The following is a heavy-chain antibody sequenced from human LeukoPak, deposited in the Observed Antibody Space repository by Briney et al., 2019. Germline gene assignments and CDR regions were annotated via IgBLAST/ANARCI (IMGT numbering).Heavy chain of an antibody. CDR1: GYTFTGYY. J-gene: IGHJ4*02. Sequence: ASVKVSCKASGYTFTGYYMRWVRQAPGQGLEWMGWINPNSGGTNYAQKFQGRVTMTRDTSISTAYMELSRLRSDDTAVYYCARARDLERVWDYWGQGTLVTVSS. V-gene: IGHV1-2*02. D-gene: IGHD1-1*01. CDR2: INPNSGGT. CDR3: ARARDLERVWDY.